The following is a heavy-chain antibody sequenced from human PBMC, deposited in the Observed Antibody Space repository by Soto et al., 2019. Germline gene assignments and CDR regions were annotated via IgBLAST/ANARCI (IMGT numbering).Heavy chain of an antibody. CDR3: ARDRGYSTPPTHIDY. CDR2: INGYNGNT. V-gene: IGHV1-18*01. J-gene: IGHJ4*02. CDR1: GYTFINYG. D-gene: IGHD5-12*01. Sequence: ASVKVSCKTSGYTFINYGVSWVRQAPGQGLEWVGWINGYNGNTNSAQNVQGRVTMTRDTSTSTAYMELRSLRSNDTAVYYCARDRGYSTPPTHIDYWGQGTLVTVSS.